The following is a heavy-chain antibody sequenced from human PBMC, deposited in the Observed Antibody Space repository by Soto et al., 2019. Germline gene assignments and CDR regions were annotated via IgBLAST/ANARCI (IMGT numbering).Heavy chain of an antibody. CDR3: ARAYSDAFDI. Sequence: PGGSLRLSCAASGFTFNDYYMTWIRQAPGKGLEWVSYISSSGSGIYYPDSVKGRFTISRDNAKKSLYLQMSSLRAEDTAVYYCARAYSDAFDIWGQGTMVTVSS. J-gene: IGHJ3*02. CDR2: ISSSGSGI. D-gene: IGHD2-15*01. CDR1: GFTFNDYY. V-gene: IGHV3-11*01.